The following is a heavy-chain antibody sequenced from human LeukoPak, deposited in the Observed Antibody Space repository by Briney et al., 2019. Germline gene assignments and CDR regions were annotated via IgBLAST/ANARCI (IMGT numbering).Heavy chain of an antibody. CDR1: GFTFSRHS. Sequence: PGGSLRLSCAASGFTFSRHSINWVRQAPGEGLEWVSSISSSSSYIYYADSVKGRFTISRDNAKNSLYLQMNSLRAEDTAVYYCAKEIWPTVTTPGRTYFDYWGQGTLVTVSS. CDR2: ISSSSSYI. J-gene: IGHJ4*02. CDR3: AKEIWPTVTTPGRTYFDY. V-gene: IGHV3-21*01. D-gene: IGHD4-17*01.